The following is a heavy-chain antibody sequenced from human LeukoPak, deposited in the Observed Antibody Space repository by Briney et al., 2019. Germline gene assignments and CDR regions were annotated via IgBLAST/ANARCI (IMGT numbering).Heavy chain of an antibody. CDR1: GFTVSSNY. CDR3: ARGTVTMVDY. D-gene: IGHD3-10*01. V-gene: IGHV3-66*01. CDR2: IYSGGST. J-gene: IGHJ4*02. Sequence: GRSLRLSCAASGFTVSSNYMSWVRQAPGRGLEWVSVIYSGGSTYYADSVKGRFTISRDNSKNTLFLQMNSLRAGGTAVYYCARGTVTMVDYWGQGTLVTVSS.